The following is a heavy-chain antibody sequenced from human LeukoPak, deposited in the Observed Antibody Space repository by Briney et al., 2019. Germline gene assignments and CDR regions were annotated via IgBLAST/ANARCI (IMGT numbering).Heavy chain of an antibody. CDR1: GFAFCSYW. J-gene: IGHJ4*02. Sequence: GSLRLSFSTSGFAFCSYWMLWVRPAAGKGLEWVSRIDGDGTTTTYADSVKGRFTISRDNEKNILYLHMNSLRVEDTATYYCARSQFDYWGQGILVTVSS. CDR2: IDGDGTTT. CDR3: ARSQFDY. V-gene: IGHV3-74*03.